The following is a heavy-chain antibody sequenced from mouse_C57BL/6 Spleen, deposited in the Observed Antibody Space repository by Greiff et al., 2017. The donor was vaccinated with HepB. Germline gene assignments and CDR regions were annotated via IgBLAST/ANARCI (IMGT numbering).Heavy chain of an antibody. Sequence: QVQLQQSGAELVRPGTSVKVSCKASGYSFTNYLIEWVKQRPGQGLEWIGVINPGGGGTNYNEKFKGKATLTADKSSSTAYMQFSSLTSEDSAVYDCARAGNGYGGFAYWGQGPLVTVSA. CDR1: GYSFTNYL. CDR2: INPGGGGT. CDR3: ARAGNGYGGFAY. V-gene: IGHV1-54*01. D-gene: IGHD2-2*01. J-gene: IGHJ3*01.